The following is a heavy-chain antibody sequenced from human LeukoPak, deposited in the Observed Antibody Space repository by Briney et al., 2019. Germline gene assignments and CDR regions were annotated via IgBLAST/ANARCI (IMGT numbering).Heavy chain of an antibody. D-gene: IGHD5-12*01. CDR1: GFTFSSYS. Sequence: GGSLRLSCAASGFTFSSYSMNWVRQAPGKGLEWVSSISSSSSYIYYVDSVKGRFTISRDNSKNSLYLQMNSLRAEDTAVYYCAAPYRGWLRVGGFDIWGQGTMVTVSS. J-gene: IGHJ3*02. CDR3: AAPYRGWLRVGGFDI. V-gene: IGHV3-21*01. CDR2: ISSSSSYI.